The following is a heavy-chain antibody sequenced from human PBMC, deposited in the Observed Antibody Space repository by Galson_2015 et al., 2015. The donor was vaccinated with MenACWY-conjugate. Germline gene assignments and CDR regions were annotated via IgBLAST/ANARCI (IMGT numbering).Heavy chain of an antibody. Sequence: SLRLSCAVSGFTFSSSWVDWVRHAPGKGLVWISRFNSDGSGITYADSVKGRFTMSRDNAKNTLYLQMNRLRVEDTAVYYCARRAWSSIWYYFDYWGQGTLVTVSS. CDR3: ARRAWSSIWYYFDY. CDR1: GFTFSSSW. D-gene: IGHD6-13*01. J-gene: IGHJ4*02. V-gene: IGHV3-74*01. CDR2: FNSDGSGI.